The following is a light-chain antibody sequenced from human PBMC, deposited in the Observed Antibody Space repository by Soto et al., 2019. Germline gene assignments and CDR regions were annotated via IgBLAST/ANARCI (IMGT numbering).Light chain of an antibody. Sequence: IQMTQSPSTLSASVGDRVTITFRASQSVSDWLAWYQQKPGNPPKLLIYDTSRLESAVPSRFSGSGSGTEFTLTISSLQPDDFATYYCQQYNNYSTFGQGTKVDIK. J-gene: IGKJ1*01. CDR2: DTS. CDR1: QSVSDW. V-gene: IGKV1-5*01. CDR3: QQYNNYST.